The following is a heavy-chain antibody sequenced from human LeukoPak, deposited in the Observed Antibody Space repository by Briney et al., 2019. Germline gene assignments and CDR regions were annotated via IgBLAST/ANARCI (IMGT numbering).Heavy chain of an antibody. CDR2: INPSDGST. Sequence: ASVKVSCKASGYIFTSYYMHWVRQAPGQGLEWMGIINPSDGSTIYAQMFQGRVTMTRDTPTSTVYMVLTSLTSDDTAVYYCARVPIGGAFDYWGQGTLVTVSS. D-gene: IGHD2/OR15-2a*01. V-gene: IGHV1-46*01. CDR3: ARVPIGGAFDY. CDR1: GYIFTSYY. J-gene: IGHJ4*02.